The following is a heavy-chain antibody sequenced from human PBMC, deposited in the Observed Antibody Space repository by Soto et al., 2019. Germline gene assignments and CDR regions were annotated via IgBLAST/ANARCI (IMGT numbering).Heavy chain of an antibody. CDR1: GSISTTTP. J-gene: IGHJ4*02. Sequence: PGGSLRLSCAAAGSISTTTPLSWFHQAPGKGLEWVSTISGRGTNTDYADAVKGRFIISRDNLKNTVNLQMNVLGVEDTAIYYCATSFRYFDNWGQGTRVTVSS. V-gene: IGHV3-23*01. CDR3: ATSFRYFDN. CDR2: ISGRGTNT.